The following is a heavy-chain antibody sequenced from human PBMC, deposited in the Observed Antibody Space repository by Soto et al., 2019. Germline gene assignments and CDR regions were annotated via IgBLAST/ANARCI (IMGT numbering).Heavy chain of an antibody. Sequence: GASVKVSCKASGYTFTSYGISWVRQAPGQGLEWMGWISAYNGNTNYAQKLQGRVTMTTDTSTSTAYMELRSLRAEDTAVYYCARDRGYDAHDYYYNAMDVWGQGTTVTVSS. D-gene: IGHD3-10*01. CDR2: ISAYNGNT. V-gene: IGHV1-18*01. CDR3: ARDRGYDAHDYYYNAMDV. CDR1: GYTFTSYG. J-gene: IGHJ6*02.